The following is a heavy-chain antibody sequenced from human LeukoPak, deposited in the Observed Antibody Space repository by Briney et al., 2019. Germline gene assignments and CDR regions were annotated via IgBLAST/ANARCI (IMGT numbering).Heavy chain of an antibody. CDR1: GGSIGTYY. Sequence: SETLSLTCTVSGGSIGTYYWSWIRQSPGKGLEWIGYIYVTGTRYNPYLQSRVTISVDRSRNQFFLKMSSVTAADTAVYYCARHIGGGIEDMDVWGKGTKVIVSS. V-gene: IGHV4-59*08. CDR3: ARHIGGGIEDMDV. D-gene: IGHD3-16*02. CDR2: IYVTGT. J-gene: IGHJ6*03.